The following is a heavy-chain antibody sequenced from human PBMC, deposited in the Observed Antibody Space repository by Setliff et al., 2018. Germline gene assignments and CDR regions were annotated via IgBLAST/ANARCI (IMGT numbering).Heavy chain of an antibody. D-gene: IGHD3-22*01. CDR3: ARESRYYYDNLGTLDY. Sequence: SETLSLTCTVSGGSISSSSYYWGWIRQPPGKGLEWIGSIYYSGSTYYNPSLKSRVTISVDTSKNQFSLKLSSVTAADTAVYYCARESRYYYDNLGTLDYWGQGTLVTVS. CDR2: IYYSGST. CDR1: GGSISSSSYY. V-gene: IGHV4-39*07. J-gene: IGHJ4*02.